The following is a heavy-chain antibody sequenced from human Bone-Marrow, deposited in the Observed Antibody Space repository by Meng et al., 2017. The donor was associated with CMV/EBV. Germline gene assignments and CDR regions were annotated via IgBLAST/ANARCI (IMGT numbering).Heavy chain of an antibody. CDR3: ARGKWELLLDY. D-gene: IGHD1-26*01. CDR1: GFTVSSNY. J-gene: IGHJ4*02. Sequence: GGSLRLSCAASGFTVSSNYMSWVRQAPGKGLEWVSVIYSGGSTYYADSVKGRFTISRDNSKNTLYLQMNSLRAEDTAVYYCARGKWELLLDYWGPGTLVTVSS. CDR2: IYSGGST. V-gene: IGHV3-53*01.